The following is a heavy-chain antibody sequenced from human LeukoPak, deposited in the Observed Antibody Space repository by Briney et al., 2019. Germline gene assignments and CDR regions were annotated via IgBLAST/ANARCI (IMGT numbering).Heavy chain of an antibody. D-gene: IGHD6-19*01. Sequence: GASVKVSCKASGYTFTSYAMHWVRQAPGQRLEWMGWINAGNGNTKYSQKFQGRVTITRDTSASTAYMELSSLRSEDTAVYYCARVGYSSGWSYYFDYWGQGTLVTVSS. V-gene: IGHV1-3*01. CDR2: INAGNGNT. J-gene: IGHJ4*02. CDR3: ARVGYSSGWSYYFDY. CDR1: GYTFTSYA.